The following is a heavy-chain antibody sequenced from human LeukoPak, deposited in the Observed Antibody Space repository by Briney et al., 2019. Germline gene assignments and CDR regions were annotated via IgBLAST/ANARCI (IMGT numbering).Heavy chain of an antibody. D-gene: IGHD4-17*01. Sequence: ASVKVSCKTSGYTFTSYHIDWVRQATGQGLEWMGWMNPYSGDRGYAQKFQGRVSITSDTSISTAYLELSSLRSDDTAVYFCARTTSLTASGYDYWGQGTLVTVSS. CDR2: MNPYSGDR. CDR1: GYTFTSYH. J-gene: IGHJ4*02. V-gene: IGHV1-8*03. CDR3: ARTTSLTASGYDY.